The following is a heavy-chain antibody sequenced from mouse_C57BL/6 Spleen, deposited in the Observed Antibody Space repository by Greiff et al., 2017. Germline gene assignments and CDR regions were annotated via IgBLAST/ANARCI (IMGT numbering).Heavy chain of an antibody. CDR2: ISYSGST. Sequence: EVQLVESGPGMVKPSQSLSLTCTVTGYSITSGYDWHWIRHFPGNKLEWMGYISYSGSTNYNPSLKSRISITHDTSKNHFFLKLNSVTTEDTATYYCARSALYSNYPYWYFDVWGTGTTVTVSS. J-gene: IGHJ1*03. V-gene: IGHV3-1*01. CDR1: GYSITSGYD. CDR3: ARSALYSNYPYWYFDV. D-gene: IGHD2-5*01.